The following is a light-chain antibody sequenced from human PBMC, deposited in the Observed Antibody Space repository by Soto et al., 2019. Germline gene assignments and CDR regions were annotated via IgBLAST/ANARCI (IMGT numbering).Light chain of an antibody. CDR2: DVS. J-gene: IGLJ3*02. CDR1: RSDVGGYNY. CDR3: CSYAGSYPSWV. V-gene: IGLV2-11*01. Sequence: QSALTQPRSVSGSPGQSVTISCTGTRSDVGGYNYVSWYQQHPGKAPKLMIYDVSKRPSGVPDRFSGSKSGNTASLTISGLQAEDEADYYCCSYAGSYPSWVFGGGTKVTVL.